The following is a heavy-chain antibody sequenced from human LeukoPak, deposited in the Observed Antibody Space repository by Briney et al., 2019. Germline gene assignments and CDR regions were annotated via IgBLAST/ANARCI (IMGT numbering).Heavy chain of an antibody. CDR1: GGSISSSSYY. Sequence: PSETLSLTCTVSGGSISSSSYYWGWIRQPPGKGLEWIGSIYYSGSTYYNPSLKSRVTISVDTSKNQFSLKLSSVTAADTAVYYCARQTKRIAAAVAGRGNNWFDPWGQGTLVTVSS. J-gene: IGHJ5*02. D-gene: IGHD6-13*01. V-gene: IGHV4-39*01. CDR3: ARQTKRIAAAVAGRGNNWFDP. CDR2: IYYSGST.